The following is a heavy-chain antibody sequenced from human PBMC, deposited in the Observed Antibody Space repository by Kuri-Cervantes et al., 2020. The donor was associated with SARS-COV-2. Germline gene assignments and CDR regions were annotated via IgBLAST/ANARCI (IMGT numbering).Heavy chain of an antibody. J-gene: IGHJ4*02. CDR1: GGTFSSYA. CDR2: IIPILGTA. Sequence: SVKVSCKASGGTFSSYAISWVRQAPGQGLEWMGRIIPILGTANYAQKFQGRVTITADKSTSTDYMELSSLRSEDTAVYYCAREGSRSSSHPVYYWGQGTLVTVSS. V-gene: IGHV1-69*04. D-gene: IGHD6-6*01. CDR3: AREGSRSSSHPVYY.